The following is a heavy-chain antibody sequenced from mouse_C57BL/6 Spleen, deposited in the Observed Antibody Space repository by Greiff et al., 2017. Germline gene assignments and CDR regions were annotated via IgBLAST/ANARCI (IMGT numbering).Heavy chain of an antibody. Sequence: DVQLQESGGGLVQPGGSMKLSCVASGFSFSNYWMNWVRQSPVKGLEWVAQIRLKSDNQATHYAESVKGRFTISRDDSKSSVYLQMNNLRAEDTGIYYCIYYGSSPYYFDYWGQGTTLTVSS. CDR2: IRLKSDNQAT. D-gene: IGHD1-1*01. CDR3: IYYGSSPYYFDY. V-gene: IGHV6-3*01. J-gene: IGHJ2*01. CDR1: GFSFSNYW.